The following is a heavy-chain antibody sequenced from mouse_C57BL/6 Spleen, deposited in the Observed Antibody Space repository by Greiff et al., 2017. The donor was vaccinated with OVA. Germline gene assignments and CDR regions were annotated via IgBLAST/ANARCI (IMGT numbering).Heavy chain of an antibody. V-gene: IGHV1-7*01. CDR2: INPSSGYT. J-gene: IGHJ3*01. CDR1: GYTFTSYW. Sequence: VQLQQSGADLAKPGASVKLSCKASGYTFTSYWMHWVKQRPGQGLEWIGYINPSSGYTKYNQKFKDQATLTADKSSSTAYMQLSSLTYEDSAVYYCARNPHWGQGTLVTVSA. CDR3: ARNPH.